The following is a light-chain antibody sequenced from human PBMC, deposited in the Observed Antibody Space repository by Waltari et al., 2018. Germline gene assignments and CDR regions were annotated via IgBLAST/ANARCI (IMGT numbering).Light chain of an antibody. CDR2: HAS. V-gene: IGKV3-20*01. J-gene: IGKJ1*01. CDR1: PSISKY. Sequence: EIVLTLSPGTLSLSSGERATLSCRTRPSISKYLAWYQQKPGQAPRLLIYHASSRATGIPDRFSGSGSGTDFSLTISRLEPEDFAVYYCQHYGSLPVTFGQGTKVEIK. CDR3: QHYGSLPVT.